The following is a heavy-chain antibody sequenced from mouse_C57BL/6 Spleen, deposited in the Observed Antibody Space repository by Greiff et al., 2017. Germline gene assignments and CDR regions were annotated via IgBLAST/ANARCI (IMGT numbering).Heavy chain of an antibody. CDR2: ISSGSSTN. CDR1: GFTFSDYG. CDR3: ARRAGEAMDY. J-gene: IGHJ4*01. Sequence: VQLKESGGGLVKPGGSLKLSCAASGFTFSDYGMHWVRQAPEKGLEWVAYISSGSSTNYYEDTVKGRFTISRDNAKNTLFLQMTSLRSEDTAMYYCARRAGEAMDYWGQGTSVTVSS. V-gene: IGHV5-17*01.